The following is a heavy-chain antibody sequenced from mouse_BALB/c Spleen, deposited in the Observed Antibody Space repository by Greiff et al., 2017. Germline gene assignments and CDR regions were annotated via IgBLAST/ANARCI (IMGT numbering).Heavy chain of an antibody. CDR2: ISSGGGST. CDR1: GFAFSSYD. CDR3: ARQGYRYDWVYAMDY. V-gene: IGHV5-12-1*01. D-gene: IGHD2-14*01. J-gene: IGHJ4*01. Sequence: DVMLVESGGGLVKPGGSLKLSCAASGFAFSSYDMSWVRQTPEKRLEWVAYISSGGGSTYYPDTVKGRFTISRDNAKNTLYLQMSSLKSEDTAMYYCARQGYRYDWVYAMDYWGQGTSVTVSS.